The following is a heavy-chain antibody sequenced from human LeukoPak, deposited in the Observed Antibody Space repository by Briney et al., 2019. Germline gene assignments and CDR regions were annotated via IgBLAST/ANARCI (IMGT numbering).Heavy chain of an antibody. Sequence: GGSLRPSCAASGFTSSSYSMNWVRQAPGKGLEWVSSISSSSSYIYYADPVKGRLTISRDNAKNSLYLKMNSLRAEDTAVHYCARDAPYSRSLYAFDIWDQGTMVTVSS. CDR2: ISSSSSYI. V-gene: IGHV3-21*01. CDR3: ARDAPYSRSLYAFDI. CDR1: GFTSSSYS. D-gene: IGHD6-6*01. J-gene: IGHJ3*02.